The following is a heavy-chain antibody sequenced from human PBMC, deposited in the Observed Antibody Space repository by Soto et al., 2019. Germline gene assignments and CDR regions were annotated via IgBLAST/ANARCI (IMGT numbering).Heavy chain of an antibody. D-gene: IGHD6-19*01. J-gene: IGHJ4*02. CDR2: IDPSDSYT. CDR3: VAIIAVAGTTN. CDR1: GYSFTSYW. V-gene: IGHV5-10-1*01. Sequence: GESLKISCKGSGYSFTSYWISWVRQMPGKGLEWMGRIDPSDSYTNYSPSFQGHVTISADKSISTAYLQWSGLKASDTAMYYCVAIIAVAGTTNWGQGTLVTVSS.